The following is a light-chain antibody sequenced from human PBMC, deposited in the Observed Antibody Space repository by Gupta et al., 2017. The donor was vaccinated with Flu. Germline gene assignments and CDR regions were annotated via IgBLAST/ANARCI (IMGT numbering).Light chain of an antibody. Sequence: QSALTQPASVSGSPGQSITISCTGTSSDVGGYNYVSWYQQHPGKAPKLMIYEVSNRPSGVSNRLSGSKSGNTASLPISGLQAEDEADYYCSSYTSSSPYVVGTGTKVTVL. CDR2: EVS. V-gene: IGLV2-14*01. J-gene: IGLJ1*01. CDR1: SSDVGGYNY. CDR3: SSYTSSSPYV.